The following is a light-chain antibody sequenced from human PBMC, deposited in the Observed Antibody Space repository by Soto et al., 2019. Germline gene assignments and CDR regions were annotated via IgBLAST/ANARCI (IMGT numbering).Light chain of an antibody. Sequence: DIQLTQSPSSLSASVGDRITITCRASQSINSLLNWYQQKPGKAPNLLIYAASSLQSGVPSRFSGSGSGTDFTLTINSLQPGDFATYYCQQSYSRPHTFGQGTNLEIK. V-gene: IGKV1-39*01. CDR2: AAS. CDR1: QSINSL. CDR3: QQSYSRPHT. J-gene: IGKJ2*01.